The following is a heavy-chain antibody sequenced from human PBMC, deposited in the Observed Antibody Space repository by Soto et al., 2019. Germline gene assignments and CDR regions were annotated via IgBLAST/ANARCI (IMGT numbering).Heavy chain of an antibody. D-gene: IGHD3-3*01. CDR1: GGTFSSYA. Sequence: QVQLVQSGAEVKKPGSSVKVSCKASGGTFSSYAISWVRQAPGLGLEWMGGIIPSLGTANYAQKFQGRVTNTADESTSTAYMELSSLRSDDTAVYYCARGPGVIFGVDIEYYYSKDVWGQGTTVIVS. V-gene: IGHV1-69*01. CDR3: ARGPGVIFGVDIEYYYSKDV. CDR2: IIPSLGTA. J-gene: IGHJ6*02.